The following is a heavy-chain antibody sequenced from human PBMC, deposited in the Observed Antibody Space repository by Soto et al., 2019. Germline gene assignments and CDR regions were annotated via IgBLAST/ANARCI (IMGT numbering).Heavy chain of an antibody. CDR2: IYPGDSDT. J-gene: IGHJ1*01. V-gene: IGHV5-51*01. CDR3: ARSAGYSYGLRYFHH. CDR1: GYSFTSYW. D-gene: IGHD5-18*01. Sequence: GESLKISCKGSGYSFTSYWIGWVRQMPGKGLEWMGIIYPGDSDTRYSPSFQGQVTISADKSITTAYLQWSSLKASDTAMYYCARSAGYSYGLRYFHHWGQGTLVTVSS.